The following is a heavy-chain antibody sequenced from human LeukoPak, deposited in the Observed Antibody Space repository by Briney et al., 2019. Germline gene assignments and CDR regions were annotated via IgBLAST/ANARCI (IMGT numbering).Heavy chain of an antibody. Sequence: ASVKVSCKASGYTFTTYTIHWVRQAPGQRLEWMGWISAGNGNTKYSQKFQGRVTITGDTYASTAYMELSSLRSEDTAVYYCARQLPYLQFDHWGQGTLVTVSS. D-gene: IGHD2-2*01. J-gene: IGHJ4*02. V-gene: IGHV1-3*01. CDR2: ISAGNGNT. CDR3: ARQLPYLQFDH. CDR1: GYTFTTYT.